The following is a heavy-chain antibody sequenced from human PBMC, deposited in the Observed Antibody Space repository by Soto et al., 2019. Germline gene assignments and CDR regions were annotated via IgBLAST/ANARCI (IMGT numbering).Heavy chain of an antibody. CDR1: GASISTGGYS. Sequence: PSETLSLTCIVSGASISTGGYSWSWIRQPPGKGPEWIGYIYESGRTYYKPSRKRRASISMDKSRNQFSVRLTSVTAADTAVYFCARGDRYSGIFSDYFDPWGQGTLVTVSS. J-gene: IGHJ5*02. CDR2: IYESGRT. CDR3: ARGDRYSGIFSDYFDP. V-gene: IGHV4-30-2*01. D-gene: IGHD1-26*01.